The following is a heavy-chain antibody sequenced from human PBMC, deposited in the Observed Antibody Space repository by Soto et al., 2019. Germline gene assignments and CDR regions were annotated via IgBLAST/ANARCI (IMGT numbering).Heavy chain of an antibody. CDR1: GYSFTGYY. V-gene: IGHV1-2*02. CDR2: INPDSGAT. D-gene: IGHD2-8*02. Sequence: HEHLVQSGAEVKRPGASLKVSCKASGYSFTGYYIHWVRQAPGQGLEWMGWINPDSGATNYEQNFPGRVNLTSDTSISTASMDLTSLTSDDTAVYYCARGDYGTGGYPFPYFDYWGQGTLVIVSS. J-gene: IGHJ4*02. CDR3: ARGDYGTGGYPFPYFDY.